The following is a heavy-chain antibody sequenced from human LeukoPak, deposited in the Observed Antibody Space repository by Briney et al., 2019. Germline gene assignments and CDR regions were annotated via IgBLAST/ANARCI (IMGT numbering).Heavy chain of an antibody. J-gene: IGHJ4*02. CDR1: GGSISSYY. CDR2: IYYSGST. CDR3: ARVGRYSGSYGFDY. Sequence: SETLSLTCTVSGGSISSYYWSWIRQPPGKGLEWIGSIYYSGSTYYNPSLKSRVTISVDTSKNQFSLKLSSVTAADTAVYYCARVGRYSGSYGFDYWGQGTLVTVSS. V-gene: IGHV4-39*01. D-gene: IGHD1-26*01.